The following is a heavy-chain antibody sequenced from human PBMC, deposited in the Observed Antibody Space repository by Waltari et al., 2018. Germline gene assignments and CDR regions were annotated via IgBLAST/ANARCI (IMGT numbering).Heavy chain of an antibody. CDR1: GGSISSRSYY. Sequence: QLQLQESGPGLVKPSETLSLTCTVSGGSISSRSYYWGWIRQPPGKGLEWIGSIYYSGSTYYNPSLKSRVTISVDTSKNQFSLKLSSVTAADTAVYYCARRWQWLFNYWGQGTLVTVSS. D-gene: IGHD6-19*01. CDR2: IYYSGST. CDR3: ARRWQWLFNY. J-gene: IGHJ4*02. V-gene: IGHV4-39*01.